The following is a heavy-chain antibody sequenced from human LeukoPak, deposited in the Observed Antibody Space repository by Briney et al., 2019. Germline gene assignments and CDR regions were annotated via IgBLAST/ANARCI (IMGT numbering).Heavy chain of an antibody. CDR1: GFTFSNYA. Sequence: PGGSLSLSCAASGFTFSNYALSWVRQAPGKGLEWVSHISGSGGQKDYADSEKGRFTISRDNSGNTLNLQMDSLKAEDTAVYYCAKHVWTSVWFFDYWGQGTLVTVSS. D-gene: IGHD6-19*01. V-gene: IGHV3-23*01. CDR3: AKHVWTSVWFFDY. CDR2: ISGSGGQK. J-gene: IGHJ4*02.